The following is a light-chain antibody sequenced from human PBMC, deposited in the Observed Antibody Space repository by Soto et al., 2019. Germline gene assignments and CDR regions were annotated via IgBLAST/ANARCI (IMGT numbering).Light chain of an antibody. J-gene: IGKJ2*02. CDR2: GAS. V-gene: IGKV3-20*01. CDR1: QSVSSCY. CDR3: QQYGSSPRT. Sequence: DIVLTQSPATLSLSPGERATLSCRASQSVSSCYLAWYQQKPGQAPRLLIYGASSRAAGIPDRFSGSGSGTDFTLTISRLEPEDFAVYYCQQYGSSPRTFGQGTKVEIK.